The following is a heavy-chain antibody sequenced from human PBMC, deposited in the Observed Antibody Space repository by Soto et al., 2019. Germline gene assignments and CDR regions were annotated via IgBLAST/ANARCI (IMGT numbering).Heavy chain of an antibody. CDR1: GYTFTAYY. V-gene: IGHV1-46*01. Sequence: ASVKVSCKASGYTFTAYYIHWVRQAPGQGLEWMGIINGGSASTIYSQKFQGRVTMTRDTSTSTVYMELSSLRSEDTAVYYCAREFAGVEDYWGQGTLVTVSS. J-gene: IGHJ4*02. CDR3: AREFAGVEDY. D-gene: IGHD3-16*01. CDR2: INGGSAST.